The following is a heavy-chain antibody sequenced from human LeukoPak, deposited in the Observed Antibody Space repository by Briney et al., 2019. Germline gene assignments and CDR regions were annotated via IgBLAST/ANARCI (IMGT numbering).Heavy chain of an antibody. CDR2: MRQDGSEK. D-gene: IGHD5-12*01. J-gene: IGHJ4*02. CDR3: AKHSGYVGNVNDY. V-gene: IGHV3-7*03. CDR1: GFTFSSHI. Sequence: HPGGSLRLSCVASGFTFSSHIISWIRQAPGKGLEWVANMRQDGSEKFYADSVKGRFTISRDNAKNSQYLQMNSLRAEDTAVYYCAKHSGYVGNVNDYWGQGTLVTVSS.